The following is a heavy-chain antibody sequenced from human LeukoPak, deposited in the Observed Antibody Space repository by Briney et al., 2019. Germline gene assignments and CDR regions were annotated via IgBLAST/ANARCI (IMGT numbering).Heavy chain of an antibody. D-gene: IGHD3-9*01. Sequence: PSETLSLTCTVSGGSISSGDYYWSWIRQPPGKGLEWFGYIYYSGSTYYNPSLKSRVTISVDTSKNQFSLKLSSVTAADTAVYYCARLYYDILTGSPNWFDPWGQGTLVTVSS. CDR2: IYYSGST. CDR1: GGSISSGDYY. J-gene: IGHJ5*02. CDR3: ARLYYDILTGSPNWFDP. V-gene: IGHV4-30-4*01.